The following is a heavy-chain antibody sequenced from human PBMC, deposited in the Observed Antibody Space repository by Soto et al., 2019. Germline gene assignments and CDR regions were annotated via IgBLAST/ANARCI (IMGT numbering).Heavy chain of an antibody. V-gene: IGHV3-33*01. CDR2: IWYDGSNK. J-gene: IGHJ4*02. CDR3: ARDSGYSGYSDFDY. D-gene: IGHD5-12*01. CDR1: GFTFSSYG. Sequence: GGSLRLSCAASGFTFSSYGMHWVRQAPGKGLEWVAVIWYDGSNKYYADSVKGRFTISRDNSKNTLYLQMNSLRAEDTAVYYCARDSGYSGYSDFDYWGQGTLVTVSS.